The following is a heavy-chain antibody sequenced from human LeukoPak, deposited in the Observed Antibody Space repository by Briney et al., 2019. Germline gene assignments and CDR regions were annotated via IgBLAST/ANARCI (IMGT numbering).Heavy chain of an antibody. CDR1: GITFSIYT. J-gene: IGHJ4*02. CDR2: IVGSGRNT. Sequence: PGGSLRLSCAASGITFSIYTMSWVRRAPGKGLEWVSAIVGSGRNTYYADSVKGRFTISRDNSKNTLYLQMNSLRAADTAVYHCAKEGGYDGVDWWGQGTLVTVSS. V-gene: IGHV3-23*01. D-gene: IGHD5-12*01. CDR3: AKEGGYDGVDW.